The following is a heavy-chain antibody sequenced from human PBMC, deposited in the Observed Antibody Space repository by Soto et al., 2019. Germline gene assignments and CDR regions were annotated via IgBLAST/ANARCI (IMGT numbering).Heavy chain of an antibody. CDR2: ITGTGGNT. CDR1: GFPLRTYG. Sequence: EVQLLESGGGLVQPGGSLRLSCAASGFPLRTYGMTWVRQAPGKGLEWVSAITGTGGNTYYVDSVKGRFTSSRDNSKNMLYLQVNSLRVEDTAVYRCARIRGYWYGLDVWGQGTTVTVSS. CDR3: ARIRGYWYGLDV. J-gene: IGHJ6*02. V-gene: IGHV3-23*01.